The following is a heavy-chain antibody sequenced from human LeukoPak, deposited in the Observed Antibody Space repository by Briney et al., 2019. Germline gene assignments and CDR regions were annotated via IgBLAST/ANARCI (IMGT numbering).Heavy chain of an antibody. CDR1: GYTFTGYY. V-gene: IGHV1-2*02. J-gene: IGHJ5*02. Sequence: ASVKVSCKASGYTFTGYYMHWVRQAPGQGLEWMGWINPNSGGTNYAQKFQGRVTMTRDTSISTAYMELSRLRSDDTAVYYCARLVTTVTTGNRFDPWGQGTLVTVSS. CDR2: INPNSGGT. CDR3: ARLVTTVTTGNRFDP. D-gene: IGHD4-11*01.